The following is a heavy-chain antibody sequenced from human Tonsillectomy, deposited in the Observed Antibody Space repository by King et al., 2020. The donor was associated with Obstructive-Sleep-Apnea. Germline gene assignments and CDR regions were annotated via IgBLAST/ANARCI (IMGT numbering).Heavy chain of an antibody. J-gene: IGHJ4*02. CDR2: ISWNSGSI. Sequence: VQLVESGGGLVQPGRSLRLSCVASGFTFDDYAMHWFRQAPGKGLEWVSGISWNSGSIGYLDSVKGRFTISRDNVKKSLYLQMNSLRVEDTALYYCAKDKDSSGWYADYWGQGTLVTVSS. D-gene: IGHD6-19*01. CDR1: GFTFDDYA. V-gene: IGHV3-9*01. CDR3: AKDKDSSGWYADY.